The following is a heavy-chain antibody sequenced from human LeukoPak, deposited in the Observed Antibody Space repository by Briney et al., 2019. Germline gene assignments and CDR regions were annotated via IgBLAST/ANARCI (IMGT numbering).Heavy chain of an antibody. J-gene: IGHJ4*02. D-gene: IGHD3-22*01. V-gene: IGHV4-39*01. Sequence: SETLSLTCTVSSGSISSSSYYWGWLRQPPGKGLEWIGSIYYSGNTHYNPSLKSRVTISVDTSKNQFSLKLTSVTAADTAVYYCARHPPHRWLLSTFDSWGQGTLVTVSS. CDR2: IYYSGNT. CDR1: SGSISSSSYY. CDR3: ARHPPHRWLLSTFDS.